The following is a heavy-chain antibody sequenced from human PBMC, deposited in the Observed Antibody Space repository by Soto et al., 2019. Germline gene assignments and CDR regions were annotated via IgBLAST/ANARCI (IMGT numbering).Heavy chain of an antibody. J-gene: IGHJ4*02. V-gene: IGHV3-21*06. D-gene: IGHD2-15*01. CDR1: GFTLRAYS. CDR3: VRDLLEGYGHARQPDY. Sequence: GGSLRLSCVASGFTLRAYSMSWVRQAPGQGLEWVASITSSNTYIYYTRSVEGRFTISRDDAKNSLHLQMNTLRAEDTAVYYCVRDLLEGYGHARQPDYWGQGTLVTVSS. CDR2: ITSSNTYI.